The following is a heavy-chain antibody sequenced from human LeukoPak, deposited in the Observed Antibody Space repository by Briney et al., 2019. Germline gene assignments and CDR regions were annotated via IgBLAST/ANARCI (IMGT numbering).Heavy chain of an antibody. CDR2: IYYSGST. Sequence: SETLSLTCTVSGGSISSYYWSWIRQPPGKGLEWIGYIYYSGSTNYNPSLKSRVTISVDTSKNQFSLKLSSVTAANTAVYYCARTGWYEASYYFDYWGQGTLVTVSS. CDR3: ARTGWYEASYYFDY. V-gene: IGHV4-59*01. D-gene: IGHD6-19*01. J-gene: IGHJ4*02. CDR1: GGSISSYY.